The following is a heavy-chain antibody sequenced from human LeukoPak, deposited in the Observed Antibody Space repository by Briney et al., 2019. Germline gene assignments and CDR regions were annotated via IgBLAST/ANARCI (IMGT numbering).Heavy chain of an antibody. D-gene: IGHD6-13*01. J-gene: IGHJ5*02. CDR2: IYPGDSDT. Sequence: GESLKISFQGSGYRFTSYWNGWVRPMPGKGLEWMGIIYPGDSDTRYSPSFQGQVTISPDKSISTAYLQWSRLKASDTAMYYCARPLAAAETNWFDPWGQGTLVTVSS. CDR3: ARPLAAAETNWFDP. CDR1: GYRFTSYW. V-gene: IGHV5-51*01.